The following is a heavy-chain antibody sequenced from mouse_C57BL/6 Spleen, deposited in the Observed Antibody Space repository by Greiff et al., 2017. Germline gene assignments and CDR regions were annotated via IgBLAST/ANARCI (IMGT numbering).Heavy chain of an antibody. Sequence: EVKLVESGGDLVKPGGSLKLSCAASGFTFSSYGMSWVRQTPDKRLEWVATISSGGSYTYYPDSVKGRFTISRDNAKNTLYLQMSSLKYEDTAMYYCARGYYDEAGWGQGTLVTVSA. CDR2: ISSGGSYT. J-gene: IGHJ3*02. CDR3: ARGYYDEAG. CDR1: GFTFSSYG. D-gene: IGHD2-4*01. V-gene: IGHV5-6*01.